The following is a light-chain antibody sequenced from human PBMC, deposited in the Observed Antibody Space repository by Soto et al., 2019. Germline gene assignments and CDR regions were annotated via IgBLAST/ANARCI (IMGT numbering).Light chain of an antibody. CDR2: KAS. CDR3: HQYNDYSQT. V-gene: IGKV1-5*03. Sequence: DIQMTQSPSTLSAFVGDRVTNTYRASQTISTSLAWYQQKPGKAPKLLIYKASSLESGVPSRFSGSGSGTEFTLTIGSLQPDDFATYYCHQYNDYSQTFGQGTKVDIK. J-gene: IGKJ1*01. CDR1: QTISTS.